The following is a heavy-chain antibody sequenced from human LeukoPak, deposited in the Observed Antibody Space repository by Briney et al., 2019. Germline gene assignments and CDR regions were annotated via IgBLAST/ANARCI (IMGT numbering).Heavy chain of an antibody. D-gene: IGHD6-19*01. V-gene: IGHV3-7*01. CDR1: GFTFSSYW. CDR3: ARKYSSGWLKNDAFDI. CDR2: IYQDGSEK. Sequence: GGSLRLSCAASGFTFSSYWMSWVRQAPGKGLEWVANIYQDGSEKYYVDSVKGRFTISRDNAKNSLYLQMNSLRAEDTAVYYCARKYSSGWLKNDAFDIWGQGTMVTVSS. J-gene: IGHJ3*02.